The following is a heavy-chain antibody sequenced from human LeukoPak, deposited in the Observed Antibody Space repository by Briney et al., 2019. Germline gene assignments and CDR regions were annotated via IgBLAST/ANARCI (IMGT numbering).Heavy chain of an antibody. CDR2: ISSSGSTI. V-gene: IGHV3-48*04. CDR3: ARTELDFWSGYYPAYYYYYGMDV. CDR1: GFNFSSYS. J-gene: IGHJ6*02. D-gene: IGHD3-3*01. Sequence: GGSLRLSCGVSGFNFSSYSMNWVRQAPGKGLEWVSYISSSGSTIYYADSVKGRFTISRDNAKNSLYLQMNSLRAEDTAVYYCARTELDFWSGYYPAYYYYYGMDVWGQGTTVTVSS.